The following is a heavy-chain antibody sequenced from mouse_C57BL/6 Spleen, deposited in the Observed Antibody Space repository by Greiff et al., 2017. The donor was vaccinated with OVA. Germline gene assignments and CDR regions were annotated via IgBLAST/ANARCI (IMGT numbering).Heavy chain of an antibody. CDR1: GYTFTSYW. CDR3: ARWKYAMDY. Sequence: VQLQQPGAELVKPGASVKLSCKASGYTFTSYWMQWVKQRPGQGLEWIGEIDPSDSYTNYNQKFKGKATLTVDTSSSTAYMQLSSLTSEDSAVYYCARWKYAMDYWGQGTSVTVSS. J-gene: IGHJ4*01. V-gene: IGHV1-50*01. CDR2: IDPSDSYT.